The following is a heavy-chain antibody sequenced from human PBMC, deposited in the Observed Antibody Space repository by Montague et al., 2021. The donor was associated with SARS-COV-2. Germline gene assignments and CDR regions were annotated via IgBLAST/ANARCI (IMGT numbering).Heavy chain of an antibody. D-gene: IGHD6-19*01. CDR1: GDSITSDVSY. J-gene: IGHJ6*03. V-gene: IGHV4-61*02. CDR2: NYTTGST. CDR3: ARDRRGMAMAGRAYYYYYMDV. Sequence: TLSLTCTVSGDSITSDVSYWSWIRPPAGKGLEWIGSNYTTGSTNYTPSLKSRITISLDTSKQQFSLELTTATAADTAVYYCARDRRGMAMAGRAYYYYYMDVWGKGTTVTVSS.